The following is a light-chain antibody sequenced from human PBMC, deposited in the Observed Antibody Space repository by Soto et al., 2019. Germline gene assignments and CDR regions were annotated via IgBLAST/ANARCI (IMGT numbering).Light chain of an antibody. CDR2: GAS. Sequence: EVVFPQSPFTLPLSPGERSSLSFVTSQTVPSRIAWYQQKPGQAPSLLIYGASTRATGVPDRFSGTGSGTEFTLTISSLKSEDYAVYYCQQYKSWPPITFGQGTGLEIK. J-gene: IGKJ5*01. CDR1: QTVPSR. CDR3: QQYKSWPPIT. V-gene: IGKV3-15*01.